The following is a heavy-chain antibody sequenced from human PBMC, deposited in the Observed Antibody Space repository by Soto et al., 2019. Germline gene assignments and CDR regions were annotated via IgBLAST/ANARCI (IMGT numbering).Heavy chain of an antibody. V-gene: IGHV3-23*01. D-gene: IGHD2-2*01. CDR3: AKLGSSSWSPHYYFDY. CDR1: GFTFSSSA. CDR2: ITDSGDDT. J-gene: IGHJ4*02. Sequence: HPGGSLRLSCAASGFTFSSSAMSWVRQAPGKGLEWVSAITDSGDDTYYIDSVKGRFTISRDNSKSTLYLQMNSLRAEDTAIYYCAKLGSSSWSPHYYFDYWGQGTLVTVSS.